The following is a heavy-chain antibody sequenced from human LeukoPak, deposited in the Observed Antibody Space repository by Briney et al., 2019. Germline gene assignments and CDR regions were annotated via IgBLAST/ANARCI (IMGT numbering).Heavy chain of an antibody. CDR3: ARRTTIFGVGYYMDV. Sequence: PGGSLRLSCAASGFTFSSYSMNWVRQAPGKGLEWASYISDSGTTIYYADSVKGRFTISRSSARSSLYLQMSSLRAEDTAVYYCARRTTIFGVGYYMDVWGKGTTVTVSS. J-gene: IGHJ6*03. CDR1: GFTFSSYS. D-gene: IGHD3-3*01. V-gene: IGHV3-48*01. CDR2: ISDSGTTI.